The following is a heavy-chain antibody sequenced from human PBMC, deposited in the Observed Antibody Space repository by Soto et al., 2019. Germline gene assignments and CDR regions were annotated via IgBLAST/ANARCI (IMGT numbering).Heavy chain of an antibody. Sequence: EVQLVESGGGLVQPGGSLRLSCAASGFSISDCSMNWVRRAPGKGLEWISYISTNNDAIYYADSVKGRFTISRDNAKNSLYLQMNSLRPEDTPLYYCASVLGSRRSGSYPSYWGQGTLVTVSS. D-gene: IGHD3-10*01. CDR1: GFSISDCS. CDR2: ISTNNDAI. V-gene: IGHV3-48*01. J-gene: IGHJ4*02. CDR3: ASVLGSRRSGSYPSY.